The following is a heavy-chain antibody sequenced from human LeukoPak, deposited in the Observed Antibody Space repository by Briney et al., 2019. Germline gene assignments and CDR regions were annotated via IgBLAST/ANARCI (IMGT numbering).Heavy chain of an antibody. J-gene: IGHJ4*02. V-gene: IGHV3-30*18. D-gene: IGHD3-10*01. CDR3: AKEALSGSGSYSFDY. Sequence: PGGSLRLSCAASGFTFSSYGMHWVRQAPGKGLEWVAVISYDGSNKYYADSVKGRFTISRDNSKNTLYLQMNSLSAEDTAVYYCAKEALSGSGSYSFDYWGQGTLVTVSS. CDR2: ISYDGSNK. CDR1: GFTFSSYG.